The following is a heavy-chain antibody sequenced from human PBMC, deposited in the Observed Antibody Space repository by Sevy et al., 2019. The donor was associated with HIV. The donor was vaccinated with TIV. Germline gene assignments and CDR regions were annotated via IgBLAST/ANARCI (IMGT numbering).Heavy chain of an antibody. D-gene: IGHD6-19*01. CDR1: GSGFSGYG. V-gene: IGHV3-33*01. CDR3: AREDIRVAGIGYYFHS. Sequence: GGSLRLSCAASGSGFSGYGMPWVRQAPGKGLEWVAVIWYDGTNKEYADSVRGRFTISRDNSKNTLYLQMNSLRAEDTAVYYCAREDIRVAGIGYYFHSWGQGTLVTVSS. J-gene: IGHJ4*02. CDR2: IWYDGTNK.